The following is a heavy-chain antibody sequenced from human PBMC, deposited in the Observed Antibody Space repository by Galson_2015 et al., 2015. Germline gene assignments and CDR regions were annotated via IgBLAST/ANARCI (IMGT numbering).Heavy chain of an antibody. V-gene: IGHV3-15*01. CDR1: GFTFSDAW. D-gene: IGHD3-3*01. J-gene: IGHJ5*02. Sequence: SLRLSCAVSGFTFSDAWMSWVRQAPGKGLEWVGRIKGESDGGTTDFAAPVRGRFTISRDESKNTVHLQMSSLSPEDTAVYYCTFVSGFWSGFEWFDPWGQGTLVTVSS. CDR3: TFVSGFWSGFEWFDP. CDR2: IKGESDGGTT.